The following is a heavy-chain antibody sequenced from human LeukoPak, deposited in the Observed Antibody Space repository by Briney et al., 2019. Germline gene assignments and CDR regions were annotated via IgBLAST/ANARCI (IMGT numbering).Heavy chain of an antibody. CDR3: ARGGDYYDSSGDAFDI. CDR1: GDSISSGDYY. J-gene: IGHJ3*02. V-gene: IGHV4-30-4*01. CDR2: IYYSGST. Sequence: PSETLSLTCTVSGDSISSGDYYWSWIRQPPGKGLEWIGYIYYSGSTYYNPSLKSRVTISVDTSKNQFSLKLSSVTAADTAVYYCARGGDYYDSSGDAFDIWGQGTMVTVSS. D-gene: IGHD3-22*01.